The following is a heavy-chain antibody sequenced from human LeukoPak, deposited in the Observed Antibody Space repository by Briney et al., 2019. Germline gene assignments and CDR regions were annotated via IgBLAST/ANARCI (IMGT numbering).Heavy chain of an antibody. CDR2: INPNSGGT. CDR1: GYTFTGYY. V-gene: IGHV1-2*04. J-gene: IGHJ4*02. CDR3: ATLGGSGSFDY. Sequence: EASVKVSCKASGYTFTGYYMHWVRQAPGQGLEXXGWINPNSGGTNYAQKFQGWVTMTRDTSISTAYMELSRLRSDDTAVYYCATLGGSGSFDYWGQGTLVTVSS. D-gene: IGHD3-10*01.